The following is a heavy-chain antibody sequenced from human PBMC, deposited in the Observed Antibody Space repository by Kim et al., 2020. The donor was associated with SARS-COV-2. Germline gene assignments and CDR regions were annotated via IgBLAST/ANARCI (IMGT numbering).Heavy chain of an antibody. Sequence: SVKVSCKASGGTFSSYAISWVRQAPGQGLEWMGGIIPIFGTANYAQKFQARVTITADESTSTAYMELSSLRSEDTAVYYCARATSGLPEGRVYAISGYGMDVWGQGTTVTVSS. CDR1: GGTFSSYA. V-gene: IGHV1-69*13. CDR3: ARATSGLPEGRVYAISGYGMDV. D-gene: IGHD2-8*01. CDR2: IIPIFGTA. J-gene: IGHJ6*02.